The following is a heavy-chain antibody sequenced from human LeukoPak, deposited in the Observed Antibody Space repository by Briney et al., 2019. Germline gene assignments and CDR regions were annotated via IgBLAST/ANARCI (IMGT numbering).Heavy chain of an antibody. CDR1: GFSIVEYS. D-gene: IGHD3/OR15-3a*01. CDR3: TPYYDFWTASLAFDV. CDR2: IRSKAYGGTT. J-gene: IGHJ3*01. Sequence: GGSLRLSCIVSGFSIVEYSMSWVRQAPEKGLEWVGFIRSKAYGGTTQYAASVKDRFTISRDDSKSVAYLQMNSLKTEDTGVYYCTPYYDFWTASLAFDVWGRGTVVTVSS. V-gene: IGHV3-49*04.